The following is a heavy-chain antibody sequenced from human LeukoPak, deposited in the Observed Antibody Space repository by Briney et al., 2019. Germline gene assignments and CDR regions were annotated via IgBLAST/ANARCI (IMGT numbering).Heavy chain of an antibody. CDR2: IDSDGSTT. J-gene: IGHJ4*02. CDR1: GFTFSSYW. D-gene: IGHD6-6*01. V-gene: IGHV3-74*01. Sequence: PGGSLRLSCAASGFTFSSYWMHWVRQAPGKGLVWVSRIDSDGSTTNYADSVKGRFTISRDNAKNAVYLQMNSLRAEDTAVYCCAGGWTSSSGRVYWGQGTLVTVSS. CDR3: AGGWTSSSGRVY.